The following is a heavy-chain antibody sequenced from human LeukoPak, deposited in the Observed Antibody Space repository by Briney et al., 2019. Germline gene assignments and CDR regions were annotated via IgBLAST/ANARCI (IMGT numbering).Heavy chain of an antibody. J-gene: IGHJ5*02. D-gene: IGHD3-10*01. V-gene: IGHV4-39*07. CDR1: GGSISSSSYY. Sequence: KPSETLSLTFTVSGGSISSSSYYWGWIRQPPGKGLEWIGSIYYSGSTYYNPSLKSRVTISVDTSKNQFSLKLSSVTAADTAVYYCARDRRPGTAWFGAPFDPWGQGTLVTVSS. CDR3: ARDRRPGTAWFGAPFDP. CDR2: IYYSGST.